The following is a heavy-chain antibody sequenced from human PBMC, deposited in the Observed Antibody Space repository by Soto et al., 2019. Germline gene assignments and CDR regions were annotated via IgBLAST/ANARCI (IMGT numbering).Heavy chain of an antibody. V-gene: IGHV3-23*01. CDR3: AKGPSPYSSGWHRARPNYFDY. D-gene: IGHD6-19*01. Sequence: GGSLRLSCAASGFTFSSYAMSWVRQAPGKGLEWVSAISGSGGSTYYADSVKGRFTISRDNSKNTLYLQMNSLRAEDTAVYYCAKGPSPYSSGWHRARPNYFDYWGQGTLVTVAS. CDR2: ISGSGGST. J-gene: IGHJ4*02. CDR1: GFTFSSYA.